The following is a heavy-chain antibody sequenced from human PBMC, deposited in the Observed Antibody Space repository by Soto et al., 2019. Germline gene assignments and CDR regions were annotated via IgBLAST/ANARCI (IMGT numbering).Heavy chain of an antibody. D-gene: IGHD6-19*01. V-gene: IGHV3-11*01. J-gene: IGHJ6*02. CDR1: GFNFIDYY. CDR3: VRETVAPVVGQDPYYGLDV. CDR2: ISSSGSVV. Sequence: QEQLMESGGGLVKPGGSLRLSCAASGFNFIDYYFSWIRQAPGKGLEWVSFISSSGSVVYYSDSVKGRFTISRDNDKNLVFLQLNNLGAGDAAVYYCVRETVAPVVGQDPYYGLDVWGQGTTVTVSS.